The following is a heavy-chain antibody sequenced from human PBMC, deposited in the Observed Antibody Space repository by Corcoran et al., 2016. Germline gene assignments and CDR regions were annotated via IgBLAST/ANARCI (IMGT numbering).Heavy chain of an antibody. CDR3: AKLYSGYGPDY. CDR2: ISYDGSNK. J-gene: IGHJ4*02. Sequence: QVQLVESGGGVVQPGRSLRLSCAASGFTFSSYGMHWVRQAPGKGLEWVAVISYDGSNKYYADSVKGRFTISRDNSKNTLYLQMNSLRAEDPAVYYGAKLYSGYGPDYWGQGTLVTVSS. D-gene: IGHD5-12*01. V-gene: IGHV3-30*18. CDR1: GFTFSSYG.